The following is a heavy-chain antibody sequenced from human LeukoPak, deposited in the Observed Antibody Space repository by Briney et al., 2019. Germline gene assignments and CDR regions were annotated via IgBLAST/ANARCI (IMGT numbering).Heavy chain of an antibody. Sequence: GGSLRLSCAASGFTFSDSYMTWVRQAPGKGVEWVAYISGSGHDINYSESVKGRFTISRDNAKNSLYLQMNSLRAEDTAVYYCATGDNWTTFDYWGQGTLVTVSS. CDR3: ATGDNWTTFDY. CDR2: ISGSGHDI. CDR1: GFTFSDSY. V-gene: IGHV3-11*04. J-gene: IGHJ4*02. D-gene: IGHD1-20*01.